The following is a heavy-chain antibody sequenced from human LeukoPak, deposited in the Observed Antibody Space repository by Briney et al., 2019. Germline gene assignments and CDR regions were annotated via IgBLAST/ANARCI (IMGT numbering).Heavy chain of an antibody. D-gene: IGHD6-13*01. J-gene: IGHJ5*02. CDR1: GYTFTGYY. CDR3: ARDRQQPAGWFDP. Sequence: ASVKVSCKASGYTFTGYYMHWVRQAPGQGLEWMGWINPNSGGTNYAQKFRGRVTMTRDTSISTAYMELSRLRSDDTAVYYCARDRQQPAGWFDPWGQGTLVTVSS. V-gene: IGHV1-2*02. CDR2: INPNSGGT.